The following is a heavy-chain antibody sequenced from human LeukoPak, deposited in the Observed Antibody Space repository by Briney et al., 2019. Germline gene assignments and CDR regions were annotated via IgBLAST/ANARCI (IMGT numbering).Heavy chain of an antibody. CDR2: IYSGGST. CDR3: ARHTYYYESSGYYLDYFDY. D-gene: IGHD3-22*01. CDR1: GFTVSGNY. Sequence: GGSLRLSCAAPGFTVSGNYMSWVRQAPGKGLEWASVIYSGGSTYYADSVKGRFTISRDNSKNTLYLQMNSLRAEDTAVYYCARHTYYYESSGYYLDYFDYWGQGTLVTVSS. V-gene: IGHV3-53*01. J-gene: IGHJ4*02.